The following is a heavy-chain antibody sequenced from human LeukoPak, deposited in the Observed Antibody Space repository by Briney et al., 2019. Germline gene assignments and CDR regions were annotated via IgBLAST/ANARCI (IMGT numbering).Heavy chain of an antibody. CDR2: IWYDGSNK. CDR3: AKVGYSYGSFHY. Sequence: GVSLRLSCAASGFTFSSYGMHWVRQAPGKGLEWVAVIWYDGSNKYYADSVKGRFTTPRDNSKNTLYLQMNSLRAEDTAVYYCAKVGYSYGSFHYWVQGTLVTVSS. V-gene: IGHV3-33*06. D-gene: IGHD5-18*01. CDR1: GFTFSSYG. J-gene: IGHJ4*02.